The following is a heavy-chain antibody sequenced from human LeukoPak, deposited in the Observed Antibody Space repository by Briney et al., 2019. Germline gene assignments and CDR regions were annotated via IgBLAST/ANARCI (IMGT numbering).Heavy chain of an antibody. J-gene: IGHJ4*02. CDR3: AREGYYYDSSGYGY. CDR1: GGSISSSSYY. CDR2: IYYSGST. D-gene: IGHD3-22*01. V-gene: IGHV4-39*07. Sequence: PSETLSLTCTVSGGSISSSSYYWGWIRQPPGKGLEWIGSIYYSGSTYYNPSLKSRVTISVDTSKNQFSLKLSSVTAADTAVYYCAREGYYYDSSGYGYWGQGTLVTVSS.